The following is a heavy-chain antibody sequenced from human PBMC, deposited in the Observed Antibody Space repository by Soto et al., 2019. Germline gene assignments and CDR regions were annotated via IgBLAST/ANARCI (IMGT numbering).Heavy chain of an antibody. CDR3: ARGSVVTPDY. V-gene: IGHV3-48*01. Sequence: EVQLLESAGGLVQPGGSLRLSCAASGFTFSTYNMNWVRQAPGKGLEWVSYISSSGSSIYYTDSVKGRFTISRDNAKNSLYLQRNSLRAEDTAVYYCARGSVVTPDYWGQGTLVTVSS. CDR2: ISSSGSSI. J-gene: IGHJ4*02. D-gene: IGHD2-15*01. CDR1: GFTFSTYN.